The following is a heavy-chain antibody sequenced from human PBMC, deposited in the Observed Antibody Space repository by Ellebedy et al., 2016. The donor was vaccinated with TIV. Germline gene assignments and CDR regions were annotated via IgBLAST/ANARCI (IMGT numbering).Heavy chain of an antibody. CDR2: IYYSGST. CDR1: GGSVSSGSYY. J-gene: IGHJ4*02. V-gene: IGHV4-61*01. D-gene: IGHD4-17*01. CDR3: ASGMSTVTTD. Sequence: GSLRLSXTVSGGSVSSGSYYWSWIRQPPGKGLEWIGYIYYSGSTNYNPSLKSRVTISVDTSKNQFSLKLSSVTAADTAVYYCASGMSTVTTDWGQGTLVTVSS.